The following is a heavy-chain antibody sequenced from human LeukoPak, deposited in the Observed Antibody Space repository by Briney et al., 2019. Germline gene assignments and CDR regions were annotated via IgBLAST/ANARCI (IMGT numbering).Heavy chain of an antibody. D-gene: IGHD4-17*01. J-gene: IGHJ4*02. CDR3: ARESTVSKVQGYFDY. Sequence: PGGSLRLSCAASGFTFSSYAMHWVRQAPGKGLEWVAVISYDGSNKYYADSVKGRFTISRDNSKNALYLQMNSLRAEDTAVYYCARESTVSKVQGYFDYWGQGTLVTVSS. CDR2: ISYDGSNK. CDR1: GFTFSSYA. V-gene: IGHV3-30-3*01.